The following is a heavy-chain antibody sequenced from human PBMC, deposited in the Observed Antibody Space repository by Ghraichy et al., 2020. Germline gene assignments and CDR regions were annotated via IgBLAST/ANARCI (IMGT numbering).Heavy chain of an antibody. V-gene: IGHV4-61*01. Sequence: SETLSLTCTVSGGSVSSGSYYWSWIRQPPGKGLEWIGYIYYSGSTNYNPSLKSRVTISVDTSKNQFSLKLSSVTAADTAVYYCARGSGSSSGGEIDYWGQGTLVTVSS. CDR1: GGSVSSGSYY. CDR2: IYYSGST. CDR3: ARGSGSSSGGEIDY. D-gene: IGHD6-6*01. J-gene: IGHJ4*02.